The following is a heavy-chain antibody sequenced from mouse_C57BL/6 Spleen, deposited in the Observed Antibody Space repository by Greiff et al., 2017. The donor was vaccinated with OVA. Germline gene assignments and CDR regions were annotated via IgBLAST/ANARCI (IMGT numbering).Heavy chain of an antibody. CDR1: GYTFTSYW. Sequence: QVQLKQPGAELVKPGASVKMSCKASGYTFTSYWITWVKQRPGQGLEWIGDIYPGSGSTNYNEKFKSKATLTVDTSSSTAYMQLSSLTSEDSAVYYCARTIYYDYGIAYWGQGTLVTVSA. D-gene: IGHD2-4*01. CDR2: IYPGSGST. CDR3: ARTIYYDYGIAY. J-gene: IGHJ3*01. V-gene: IGHV1-55*01.